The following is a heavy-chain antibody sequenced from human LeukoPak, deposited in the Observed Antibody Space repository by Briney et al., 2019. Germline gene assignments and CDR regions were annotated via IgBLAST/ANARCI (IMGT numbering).Heavy chain of an antibody. CDR1: GGSISSYY. CDR3: AREDLRYFDWLLDY. V-gene: IGHV4-59*01. CDR2: IYYSGST. J-gene: IGHJ4*02. D-gene: IGHD3-9*01. Sequence: SETLSLTCTVSGGSISSYYWSWIRQPPGKGLEWIGYIYYSGSTNYNPSLKSRVTISVDTSKHQFSLKLSSVTAADTAVYYCAREDLRYFDWLLDYWGQGTLVTVSS.